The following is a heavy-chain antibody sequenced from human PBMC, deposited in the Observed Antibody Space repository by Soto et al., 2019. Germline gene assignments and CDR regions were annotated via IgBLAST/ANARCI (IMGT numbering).Heavy chain of an antibody. V-gene: IGHV3-7*05. CDR2: IKEDGSEK. Sequence: PGGSLRLSCAASGFMFGVSYMTWVGQAPGKGLEWVATIKEDGSEKYYVDSVRGRFTISRDNAKESLYLQMSSLRAEDTAVYYCARIGSGKYGGYVGSDYWGQGALLTVSS. D-gene: IGHD5-12*01. J-gene: IGHJ4*02. CDR1: GFMFGVSY. CDR3: ARIGSGKYGGYVGSDY.